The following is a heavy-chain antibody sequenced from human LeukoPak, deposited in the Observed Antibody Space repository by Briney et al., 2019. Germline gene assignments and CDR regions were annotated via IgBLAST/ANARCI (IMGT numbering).Heavy chain of an antibody. V-gene: IGHV3-7*01. CDR2: IKQDASEK. CDR1: GFTFSSYA. D-gene: IGHD3-10*01. J-gene: IGHJ4*02. Sequence: GGSLRLSCAASGFTFSSYAMSWVRQAPGKGLEWVANIKQDASEKYYVDSVRGRFTISRDNAKTSLYLQMNSLRAEDTAVYYCASGMSTSHYWGQGTLVTVSS. CDR3: ASGMSTSHY.